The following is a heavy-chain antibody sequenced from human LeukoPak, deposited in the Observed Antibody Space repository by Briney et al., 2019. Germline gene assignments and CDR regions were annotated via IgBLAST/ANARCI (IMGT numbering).Heavy chain of an antibody. D-gene: IGHD3-10*01. CDR1: GFTFSDSY. Sequence: PGGSLRLSCAASGFTFSDSYMTWVRQAPGKGVEWVAYISGSGHDINYSDSVKGRFTISRDNAKNSLYLQMNSLRAEDTALYYCAREQGMVRGSWFDPWGQGTLVTVSS. CDR3: AREQGMVRGSWFDP. V-gene: IGHV3-11*01. J-gene: IGHJ5*02. CDR2: ISGSGHDI.